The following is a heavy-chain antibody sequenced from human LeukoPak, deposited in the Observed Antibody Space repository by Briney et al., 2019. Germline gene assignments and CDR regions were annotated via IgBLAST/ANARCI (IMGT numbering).Heavy chain of an antibody. CDR3: ARNLGGNGGSDY. J-gene: IGHJ4*02. CDR1: GDSISTYY. D-gene: IGHD5-12*01. CDR2: LYNSGST. V-gene: IGHV4-59*01. Sequence: SETLSLTCTVSGDSISTYYWSWIRQPPGKGLELIGYLYNSGSTTYNPSLKSRVTISLDTSENQFSLNLSSVTAADTAAYYCARNLGGNGGSDYWGQGTLVTVSS.